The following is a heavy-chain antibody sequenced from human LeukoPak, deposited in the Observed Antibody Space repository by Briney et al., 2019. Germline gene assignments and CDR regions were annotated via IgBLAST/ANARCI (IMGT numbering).Heavy chain of an antibody. D-gene: IGHD3-22*01. Sequence: GGSLRLSCAASKFTFSTYDMHWVRQAPGKGLEWVAVISYDGSSKYYADPVKGRFTISRDNSKNTLYVQMNSLRTEDTAIYYCAKGPDSSGYYSLDYWGQGTLVTVSS. CDR1: KFTFSTYD. CDR2: ISYDGSSK. J-gene: IGHJ4*02. CDR3: AKGPDSSGYYSLDY. V-gene: IGHV3-30*18.